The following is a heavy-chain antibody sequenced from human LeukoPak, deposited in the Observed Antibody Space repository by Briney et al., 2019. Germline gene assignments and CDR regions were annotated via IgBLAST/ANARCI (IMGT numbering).Heavy chain of an antibody. D-gene: IGHD6-13*01. Sequence: SETLSLTCAVYGGSFSGYYWSWIRQPPGKGLVWIGEINHSGSTNYNPSLKSRVTISVDTSKNQFSLKLSSVTAADTAVYYCARGHDSSSWSSFDYWGQGTLVTVSS. CDR2: INHSGST. CDR1: GGSFSGYY. CDR3: ARGHDSSSWSSFDY. J-gene: IGHJ4*02. V-gene: IGHV4-34*01.